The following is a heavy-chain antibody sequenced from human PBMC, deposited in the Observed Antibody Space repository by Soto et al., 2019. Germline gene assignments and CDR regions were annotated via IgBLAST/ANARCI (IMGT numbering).Heavy chain of an antibody. CDR1: GGSISSYY. Sequence: SETLSLTCTVSGGSISSYYWIWIRQPPVKGLELIGYIYYVLSTNYNPSVKSRVTMSLDGSKDDFSLKVIALTAGDASVCYCARGPCGGGDWFDPWGQGTLVIVSS. V-gene: IGHV4-59*01. J-gene: IGHJ5*02. D-gene: IGHD2-15*01. CDR2: IYYVLST. CDR3: ARGPCGGGDWFDP.